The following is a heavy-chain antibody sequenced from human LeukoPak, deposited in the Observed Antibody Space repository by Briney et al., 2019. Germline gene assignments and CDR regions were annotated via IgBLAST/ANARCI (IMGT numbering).Heavy chain of an antibody. CDR3: ARPGITAFDI. CDR2: ISSSGSIT. J-gene: IGHJ3*02. D-gene: IGHD3-10*01. Sequence: GGPLRLSGVASGFTLSSHTINWFRQAPGKGLEWVSHISSSGSITYYGDSVKGRITISRDNAKNSVSLYMNSLRAEDSAVYYCARPGITAFDIWGQGTMVTVSS. CDR1: GFTLSSHT. V-gene: IGHV3-48*01.